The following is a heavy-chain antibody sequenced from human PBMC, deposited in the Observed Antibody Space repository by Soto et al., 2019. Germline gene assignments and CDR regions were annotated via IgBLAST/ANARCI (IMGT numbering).Heavy chain of an antibody. J-gene: IGHJ5*02. D-gene: IGHD1-26*01. CDR3: AAWGLNWFEP. CDR2: IYYSVST. Sequence: SETLSHTWPFSGGSISSGGYYLSALHQQPLKGLEWIGYIYYSVSTYYNPSLKSRVTISVHRSKNQFSLKLSSVSAADTGVYYCAAWGLNWFEPWGQGPLVTVSS. V-gene: IGHV4-31*02. CDR1: GGSISSGGYY.